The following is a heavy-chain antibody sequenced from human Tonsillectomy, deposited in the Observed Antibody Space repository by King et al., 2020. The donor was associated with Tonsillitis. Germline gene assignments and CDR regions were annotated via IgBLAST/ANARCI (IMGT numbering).Heavy chain of an antibody. CDR2: ISSGSTFI. J-gene: IGHJ4*02. CDR3: ARDIEYYYGSGSYLPPDY. D-gene: IGHD3-10*01. V-gene: IGHV3-48*01. Sequence: VQLVESGGGLVQPGGSLRLSCAASGFIFSDYSMNWVRQAPGKGLEWVSFISSGSTFIYYADSVKGRFTISRDNAKNSLYLQMISLRVEDTAMYYCARDIEYYYGSGSYLPPDYWGQGTLVTVSS. CDR1: GFIFSDYS.